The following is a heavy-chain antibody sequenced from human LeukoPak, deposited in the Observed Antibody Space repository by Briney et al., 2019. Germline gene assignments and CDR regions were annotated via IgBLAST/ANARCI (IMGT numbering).Heavy chain of an antibody. CDR2: ISAYNGNT. CDR3: AREGTLGGRPADYEYYYYCGMDV. CDR1: GYTFTSYG. J-gene: IGHJ6*02. D-gene: IGHD4/OR15-4a*01. V-gene: IGHV1-18*01. Sequence: ASVKVSCKASGYTFTSYGISWVRQAPGQGLEWMGWISAYNGNTNYAQKLQGRVTMTTDTSTSTAYMELRSLRSDDTAVYYCAREGTLGGRPADYEYYYYCGMDVWGQGTTVTVSS.